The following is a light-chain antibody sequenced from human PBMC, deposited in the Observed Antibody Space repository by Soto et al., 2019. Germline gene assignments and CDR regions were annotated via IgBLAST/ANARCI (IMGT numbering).Light chain of an antibody. CDR2: SNN. CDR3: ATRDDSLNGLV. CDR1: SSNIGSNT. J-gene: IGLJ2*01. Sequence: QSVLTQPPSVSGTPGQRVTISCSGSSSNIGSNTVTWYRQLPGTAPKLLMHSNNERPSGVPDRFSGSKSGTSASLAISGLQSEDEADYYCATRDDSLNGLVFGGGTKLTVL. V-gene: IGLV1-44*01.